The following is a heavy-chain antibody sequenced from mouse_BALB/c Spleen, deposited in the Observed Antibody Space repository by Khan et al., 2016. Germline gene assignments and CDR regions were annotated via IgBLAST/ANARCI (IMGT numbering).Heavy chain of an antibody. CDR3: GRLYYSNDYAMDF. D-gene: IGHD2-5*01. J-gene: IGHJ4*01. CDR2: IWSGGST. Sequence: QVQLKASGPGLVQPSQSLSITCTVSGFSLTSYGVHWVRQSPGKGLEWLGVIWSGGSTDYNAAFISRLSISKENSKSQVFFNMHSLQANDTAIYYWGRLYYSNDYAMDFWGQGTSVTVSS. V-gene: IGHV2-2*02. CDR1: GFSLTSYG.